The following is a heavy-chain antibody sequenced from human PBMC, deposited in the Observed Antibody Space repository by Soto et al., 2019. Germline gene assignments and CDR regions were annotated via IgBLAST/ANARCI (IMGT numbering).Heavy chain of an antibody. Sequence: GSGPTLVNPTQTLTLTCTFSGFSLSTSGVGVAWIRQPPGKALEWLALIYWDDGKRYSPSLKTRLNITKDTSKNQVVLTLTNVDTVDTATYYCERKPAYDISTGYYPFDYWGQGSLVTVSS. J-gene: IGHJ4*02. CDR2: IYWDDGK. CDR3: ERKPAYDISTGYYPFDY. D-gene: IGHD3-9*01. CDR1: GFSLSTSGVG. V-gene: IGHV2-5*02.